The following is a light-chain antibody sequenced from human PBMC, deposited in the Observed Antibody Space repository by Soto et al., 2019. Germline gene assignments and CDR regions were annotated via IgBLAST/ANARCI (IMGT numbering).Light chain of an antibody. J-gene: IGKJ5*01. CDR3: QQYYSYPIT. Sequence: DIQLTQSPSFLSASVGDRVTITCRASQSISSWLAWYQQKPGKAPKLLIYAASTLQRGVPSRFSGSGSGTDFTLTISCLQSEDFATYYCQQYYSYPITFGQGTRLEIK. V-gene: IGKV1-9*01. CDR2: AAS. CDR1: QSISSW.